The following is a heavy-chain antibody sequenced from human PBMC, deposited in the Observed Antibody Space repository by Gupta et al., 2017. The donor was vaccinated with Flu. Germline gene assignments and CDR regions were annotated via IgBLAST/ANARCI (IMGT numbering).Heavy chain of an antibody. CDR3: AKDTTGTTAVNNWFDP. V-gene: IGHV3-23*01. J-gene: IGHJ5*02. CDR1: GFTFSSYA. CDR2: ISGSGCST. Sequence: EVQLLESAGGLVSPGGSLRLSCAASGFTFSSYAMGWVSQAPGKGLEWVSVISGSGCSTYYADSVKGRFTISRDNSKNTLYLQMNSLRAEDTAVYYCAKDTTGTTAVNNWFDPWGQVTLVTVSS. D-gene: IGHD1-1*01.